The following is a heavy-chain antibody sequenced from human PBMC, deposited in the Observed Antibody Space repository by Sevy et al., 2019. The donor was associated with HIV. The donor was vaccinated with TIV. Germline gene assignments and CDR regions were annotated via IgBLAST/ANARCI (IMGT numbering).Heavy chain of an antibody. Sequence: GGSLRLSCVGSGFTFGDYYISWIRQAPGKGLECVAYISSRSSFTNYTDSVRGRFTISRHNAKNEVFLQMNSLRAEDTGVYYCARGAYDVWGQGTTVTVSS. J-gene: IGHJ3*01. CDR3: ARGAYDV. CDR1: GFTFGDYY. V-gene: IGHV3-11*06. CDR2: ISSRSSFT.